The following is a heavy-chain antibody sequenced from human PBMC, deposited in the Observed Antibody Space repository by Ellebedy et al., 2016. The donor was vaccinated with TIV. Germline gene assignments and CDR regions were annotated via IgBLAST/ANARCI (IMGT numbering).Heavy chain of an antibody. D-gene: IGHD1-1*01. CDR2: INPSSSLK. CDR1: GYTFASYN. Sequence: ASVKVSXKASGYTFASYNIHWVRQAPGQGLVWMGKINPSSSLKRYAKKFQGRVTMTRDTSTSTLYMELNSLRSEDTAVYYCLRDLNWIFGDVWGQGTLVTVSS. J-gene: IGHJ4*02. V-gene: IGHV1-46*01. CDR3: LRDLNWIFGDV.